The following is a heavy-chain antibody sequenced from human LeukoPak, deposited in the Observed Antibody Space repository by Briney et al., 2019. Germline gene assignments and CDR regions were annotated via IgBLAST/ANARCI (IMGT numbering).Heavy chain of an antibody. CDR3: ATKTYYSDSSGYFSLPDY. D-gene: IGHD3-22*01. V-gene: IGHV1-24*01. J-gene: IGHJ4*02. CDR2: FDPEDGET. CDR1: GYTLTELS. Sequence: ASVKVSCKVSGYTLTELSMHWLRQAPGKGLEWMGGFDPEDGETIYAQKFQGRVTMTEDTSTDTAYMELSSLRSEDTAVYYCATKTYYSDSSGYFSLPDYWGQGTLVTVSS.